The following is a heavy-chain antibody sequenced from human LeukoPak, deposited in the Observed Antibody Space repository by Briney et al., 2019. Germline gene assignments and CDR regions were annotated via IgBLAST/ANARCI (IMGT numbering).Heavy chain of an antibody. CDR3: ARGGDAYNPFDY. D-gene: IGHD5-24*01. V-gene: IGHV3-66*02. CDR2: TYAGGST. Sequence: PGGSLRLSCAASGVSVSGYHMGWVRQAPGKGLEWVSVTYAGGSTYYADSVKGRFTISRDNSKNTVYLQMTSLTAEDTAVYFCARGGDAYNPFDYWGQGTLVTVSS. J-gene: IGHJ4*02. CDR1: GVSVSGYH.